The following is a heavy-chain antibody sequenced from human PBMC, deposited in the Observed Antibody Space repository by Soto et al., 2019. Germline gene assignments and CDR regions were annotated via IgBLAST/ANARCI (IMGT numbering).Heavy chain of an antibody. Sequence: EVQLVESGGGLVKPGGSLRLSCAASGFTFSSYSMNWVRQAPGKGLEWVSSISSSSSYIYYADSVKRRFTISRDNAKNSLYLQMNSLRAEDTAVYYCARNRGGVDSSSSPDYWGQGTLVTVSS. J-gene: IGHJ4*02. CDR2: ISSSSSYI. D-gene: IGHD6-13*01. CDR1: GFTFSSYS. V-gene: IGHV3-21*01. CDR3: ARNRGGVDSSSSPDY.